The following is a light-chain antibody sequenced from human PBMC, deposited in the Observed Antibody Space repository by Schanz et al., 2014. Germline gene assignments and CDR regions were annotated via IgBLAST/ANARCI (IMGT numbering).Light chain of an antibody. CDR2: DVS. J-gene: IGLJ2*01. CDR3: CSYAGNYTRV. CDR1: SSDVGGYKY. V-gene: IGLV2-14*03. Sequence: QSALTQFASVSGSPGQSITISCTGSSSDVGGYKYVSWYQQHPGKAPKLMIYDVSDRPSGVSNRFSGAKSGNTASLTISGLQAEDEADYYCCSYAGNYTRVFGGGTKLTVL.